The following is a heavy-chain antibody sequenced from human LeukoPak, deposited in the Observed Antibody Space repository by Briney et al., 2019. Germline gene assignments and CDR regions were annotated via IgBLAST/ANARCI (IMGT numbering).Heavy chain of an antibody. J-gene: IGHJ4*02. CDR3: AKHGKSGTHYFDN. V-gene: IGHV3-23*01. CDR1: GFTFSSYA. D-gene: IGHD1-1*01. Sequence: PGGSLRLSSAASGFTFSSYAMSWVRQAPGKGPEWVSAIGSTSGNTYYADSGKGRFTISRDNSRSTLYLQMNSLRAEDTALYYCAKHGKSGTHYFDNWGQGTLVTVSS. CDR2: IGSTSGNT.